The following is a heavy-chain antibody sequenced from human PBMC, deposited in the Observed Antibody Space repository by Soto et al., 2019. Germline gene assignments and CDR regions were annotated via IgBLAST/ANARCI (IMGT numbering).Heavy chain of an antibody. J-gene: IGHJ5*02. CDR2: IYYSGST. Sequence: SETLSLTCTVSGGSISSSSYYWGWIRQPPGKGLEWIGSIYYSGSTYYNPSLKSRVTISVDTSKNQFSLKLSSVTAVDTAVYYCARHVIVVVVAATPDWFDPWGQGTLVTVSS. CDR3: ARHVIVVVVAATPDWFDP. CDR1: GGSISSSSYY. D-gene: IGHD2-15*01. V-gene: IGHV4-39*01.